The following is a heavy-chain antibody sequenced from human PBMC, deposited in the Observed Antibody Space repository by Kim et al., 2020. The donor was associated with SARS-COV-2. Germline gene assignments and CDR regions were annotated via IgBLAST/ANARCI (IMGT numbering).Heavy chain of an antibody. D-gene: IGHD4-17*01. CDR2: ISYDGSNK. CDR1: GFTFSSYG. Sequence: GGSLRLSCAASGFTFSSYGMHWVRQAPGKGLEWVAVISYDGSNKYYADSVKGRFTISRDNSKNTLYLQMNSLRAEDTAVYYCTRGGGDYGAKLGYGMDVWGQGTTVTVSS. J-gene: IGHJ6*02. CDR3: TRGGGDYGAKLGYGMDV. V-gene: IGHV3-33*05.